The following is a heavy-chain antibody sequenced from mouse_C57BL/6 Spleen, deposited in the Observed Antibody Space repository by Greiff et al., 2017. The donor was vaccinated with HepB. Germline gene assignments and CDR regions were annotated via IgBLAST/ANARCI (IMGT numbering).Heavy chain of an antibody. CDR1: GYTFTSYW. J-gene: IGHJ3*01. D-gene: IGHD2-1*01. CDR3: ASFDYVNFLFAY. Sequence: QVQLQQPGAELAKPGASVKLSCKASGYTFTSYWMHWVKQRPGQGLEWIGYINPSSGYTKYNQKFKDKATLTADKSSSTAYMQLSSLTYEDSAVYDGASFDYVNFLFAYWGQGTLVTVSA. V-gene: IGHV1-7*01. CDR2: INPSSGYT.